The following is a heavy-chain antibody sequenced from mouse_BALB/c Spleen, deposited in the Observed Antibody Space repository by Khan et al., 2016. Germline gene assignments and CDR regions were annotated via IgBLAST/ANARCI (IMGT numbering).Heavy chain of an antibody. CDR3: ARAPIYDGYGYFDY. D-gene: IGHD2-3*01. CDR2: IWGDGST. V-gene: IGHV2-6-7*01. Sequence: QMQLEESGPGLVAPSQSLSITCTASGFSLTGYGVNWVRQPPGKGLEWLGMIWGDGSTDYNSALKSRLSTSKDKSKSQAFLKMNSLQTDDTARYYCARAPIYDGYGYFDYWGQGTTLTVSS. CDR1: GFSLTGYG. J-gene: IGHJ2*01.